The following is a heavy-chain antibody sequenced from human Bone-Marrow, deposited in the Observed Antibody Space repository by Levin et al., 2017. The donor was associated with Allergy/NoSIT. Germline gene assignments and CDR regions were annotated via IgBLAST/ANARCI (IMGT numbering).Heavy chain of an antibody. CDR2: IDWDGDT. J-gene: IGHJ4*02. V-gene: IGHV2-70*16. Sequence: QTLSLTCSFSGFSLTTTGMYVTWIRQPPGKALEWLARIDWDGDTFFNTSLKTRLTISKDTSKNQVVLILTNVDPVDTATYYCARTAPNPLVRGIIPFDYWGQGTLVTVSS. CDR3: ARTAPNPLVRGIIPFDY. CDR1: GFSLTTTGMY. D-gene: IGHD3-10*01.